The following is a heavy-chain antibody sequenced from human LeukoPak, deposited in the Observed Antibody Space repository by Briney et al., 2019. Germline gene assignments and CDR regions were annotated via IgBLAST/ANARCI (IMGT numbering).Heavy chain of an antibody. CDR2: IYTDGGT. Sequence: GGSLRLSCAASGLTVSGNYMTWVRQAPGKGLEWVSTIYTDGGTYYADSVEGRFTISRDESNNILYLQMNSLRGDDTAVYYCATRRRLSDYWGQGTLVTVSS. V-gene: IGHV3-53*01. CDR3: ATRRRLSDY. CDR1: GLTVSGNY. D-gene: IGHD2/OR15-2a*01. J-gene: IGHJ4*02.